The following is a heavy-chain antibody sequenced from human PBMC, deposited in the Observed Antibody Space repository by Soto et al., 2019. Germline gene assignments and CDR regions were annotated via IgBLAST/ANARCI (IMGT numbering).Heavy chain of an antibody. V-gene: IGHV3-7*03. CDR1: GFTFSSYA. Sequence: PGGSLRLSCAASGFTFSSYAMSWVRQAPGKGLGWVANINKDGSQKNYVDSVKGRFTTARDNGQNSLSLQINSLRVEDTAVYYCVRELGLAYWGQGALVTVSS. CDR2: INKDGSQK. J-gene: IGHJ4*02. CDR3: VRELGLAY. D-gene: IGHD7-27*01.